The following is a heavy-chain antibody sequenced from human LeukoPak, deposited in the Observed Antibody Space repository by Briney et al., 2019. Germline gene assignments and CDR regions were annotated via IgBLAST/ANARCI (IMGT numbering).Heavy chain of an antibody. J-gene: IGHJ4*02. V-gene: IGHV3-23*01. CDR1: GFTFSSYA. D-gene: IGHD5-18*01. CDR2: ISGSGDST. Sequence: GGSLRLSCAASGFTFSSYAMSWVRQAPGKGLEWVSAISGSGDSTYYADSVKGRFTISRDNSKNTLYLQMNSPRAEDTAVYYCAKDREQLWSPFDYWGQGTLVTVSS. CDR3: AKDREQLWSPFDY.